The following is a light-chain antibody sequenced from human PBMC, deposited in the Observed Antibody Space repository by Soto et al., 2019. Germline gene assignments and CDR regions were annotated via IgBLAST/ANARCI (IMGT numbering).Light chain of an antibody. CDR3: STYTSSSTPVV. CDR1: SSDVGGYNY. V-gene: IGLV2-14*01. J-gene: IGLJ2*01. CDR2: DVS. Sequence: QSVLTQPASVSGSPGQSITISCTGTSSDVGGYNYVSWYQQHPGKAPKLMIYDVSNRPSGVSNRFSGSQSGNTPSLTISGLQAEEEVDYYCSTYTSSSTPVVFGGGTKLTVL.